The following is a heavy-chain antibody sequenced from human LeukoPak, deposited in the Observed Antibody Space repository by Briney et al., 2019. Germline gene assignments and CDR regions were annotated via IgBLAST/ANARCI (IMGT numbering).Heavy chain of an antibody. CDR2: ISSGSSTI. CDR3: ARETLLDY. Sequence: PGGSLRLSCAASGFTFSSYSMNWVPQAPGKGLEWVSYISSGSSTISYADSVKGRFAISRDNAKNSLYLQMNSLRAEDTAVYYCARETLLDYWGQGTLVTVSS. V-gene: IGHV3-48*01. CDR1: GFTFSSYS. J-gene: IGHJ4*02.